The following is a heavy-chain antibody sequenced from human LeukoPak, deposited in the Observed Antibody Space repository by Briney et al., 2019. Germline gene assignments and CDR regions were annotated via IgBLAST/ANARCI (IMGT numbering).Heavy chain of an antibody. J-gene: IGHJ3*02. CDR1: GFTFSSYW. Sequence: GGSLRLSCAASGFTFSSYWMSWVRQAPGKGLEWVANIKQDGSEKYYVDSVKGRFTISRDNAKNSLYLQMNSLRAEDTAVYYCARGYSSSWRNDAFDIWGQGTMVSVSS. CDR3: ARGYSSSWRNDAFDI. D-gene: IGHD6-13*01. CDR2: IKQDGSEK. V-gene: IGHV3-7*01.